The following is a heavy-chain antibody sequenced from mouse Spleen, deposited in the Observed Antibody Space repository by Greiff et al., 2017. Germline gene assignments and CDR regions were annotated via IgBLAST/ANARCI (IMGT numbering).Heavy chain of an antibody. Sequence: VQLQQPGAELVRPGSSVKLSCKASGYTFTSYWMDWVKQRPGQGLEWIGNIYPSDSETHYNQKFKDKATLTVDKSSSTAYMQLSSLTSEDSAVYYCARRGTTVVAPTYWGQGTTLTVSS. CDR1: GYTFTSYW. D-gene: IGHD1-1*01. J-gene: IGHJ2*01. V-gene: IGHV1-61*01. CDR3: ARRGTTVVAPTY. CDR2: IYPSDSET.